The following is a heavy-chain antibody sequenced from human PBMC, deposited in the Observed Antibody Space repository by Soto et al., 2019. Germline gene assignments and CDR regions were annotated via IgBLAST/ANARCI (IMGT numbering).Heavy chain of an antibody. J-gene: IGHJ4*02. D-gene: IGHD6-6*01. V-gene: IGHV4-61*01. CDR1: GGSVSGGSYY. CDR3: ASGVYSSSSFDY. Sequence: PSETLSLTCTVSGGSVSGGSYYWSWIRQPPGKGLEWIGYIYYSGSTNYNPSLKSRVTISVDTSKNQFSLKLSSVTAADTAVYYCASGVYSSSSFDYWGQGTLVTVSS. CDR2: IYYSGST.